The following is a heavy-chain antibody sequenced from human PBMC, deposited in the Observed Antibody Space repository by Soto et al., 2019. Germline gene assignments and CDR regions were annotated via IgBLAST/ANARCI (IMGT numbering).Heavy chain of an antibody. Sequence: GGSLRLSCAGSGFTFSDYYMSWIRQAPGKGLEWVSYISSSGSTIYYADSVKGRFTISRDNAKNSLYLQMNSLRAEDTAVYYCARVGYCSGGSCYDYYYYYMDVWGKGTTVTVSS. D-gene: IGHD2-15*01. V-gene: IGHV3-11*01. J-gene: IGHJ6*03. CDR1: GFTFSDYY. CDR3: ARVGYCSGGSCYDYYYYYMDV. CDR2: ISSSGSTI.